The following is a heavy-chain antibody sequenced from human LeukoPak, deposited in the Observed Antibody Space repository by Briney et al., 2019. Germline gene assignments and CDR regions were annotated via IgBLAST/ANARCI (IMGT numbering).Heavy chain of an antibody. CDR3: ARHGYSSSWYKNWFDP. CDR1: GGSISSGGYY. J-gene: IGHJ5*02. D-gene: IGHD6-13*01. V-gene: IGHV4-31*03. Sequence: SETLSLTCTVSGGSISSGGYYWSWIRQHPGKGLEWIGYIYYSGSTYYNPSLKSRVTISVDTSKNQFSLKLRSVTAADTAVYYCARHGYSSSWYKNWFDPWGQGTLVTVSS. CDR2: IYYSGST.